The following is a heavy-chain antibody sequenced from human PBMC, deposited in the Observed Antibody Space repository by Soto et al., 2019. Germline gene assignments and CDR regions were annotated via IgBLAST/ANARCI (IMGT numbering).Heavy chain of an antibody. CDR1: GGSISSYY. J-gene: IGHJ4*02. CDR3: ARGGYSSIWYHPYFDY. D-gene: IGHD6-13*01. CDR2: IYYSGST. V-gene: IGHV4-59*01. Sequence: QVQLQESGPGLVKPSETLSLTCTVSGGSISSYYWSWIRQPPGKGLEWIGYIYYSGSTNYNPSLKSRVTISVDTSKNQFSLKLSSVTAADTAVYYWARGGYSSIWYHPYFDYGGQGTLVTFSS.